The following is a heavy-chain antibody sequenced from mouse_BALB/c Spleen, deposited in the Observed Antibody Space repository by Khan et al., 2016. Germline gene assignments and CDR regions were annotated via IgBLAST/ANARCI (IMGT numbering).Heavy chain of an antibody. V-gene: IGHV9-3-1*01. CDR1: GYTFTNYG. CDR2: INTYTGEP. D-gene: IGHD1-1*01. CDR3: ARDGKRPFAY. Sequence: QIQLVQSGPELKKPGETVKISCKASGYTFTNYGMNWVKQAPGKGLKWMAWINTYTGEPTYADDFKGRFAFSLETSASTAYLQINSLKNEDTATYFCARDGKRPFAYWGQGTLVTVSA. J-gene: IGHJ3*01.